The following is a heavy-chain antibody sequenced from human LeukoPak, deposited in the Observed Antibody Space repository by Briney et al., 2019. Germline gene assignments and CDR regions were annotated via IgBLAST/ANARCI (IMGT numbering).Heavy chain of an antibody. CDR3: ARHVSPNSWFYFDF. J-gene: IGHJ4*02. Sequence: GESLKTSCKASGYSFTNYIIAWVRHKPGKGLEWMGMIYPTDSDTRYNPSFQGQVTISVDTSISTAYLQWGSLEASDTAMYYCARHVSPNSWFYFDFWGQGTLVTVSS. CDR1: GYSFTNYI. CDR2: IYPTDSDT. V-gene: IGHV5-51*01. D-gene: IGHD6-13*01.